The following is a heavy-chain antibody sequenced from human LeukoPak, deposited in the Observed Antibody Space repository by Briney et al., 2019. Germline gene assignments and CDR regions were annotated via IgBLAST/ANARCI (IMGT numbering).Heavy chain of an antibody. CDR2: ISDSGGDT. J-gene: IGHJ4*02. CDR1: GFTFSSYS. V-gene: IGHV3-23*01. CDR3: AKDGFCINGVCSTSIDS. Sequence: PGGSLRLSCAASGFTFSSYSMNWVRQAPGKGLEWVSGISDSGGDTYYADSVKGRFTISRDNSKNTLYLQMKSLRAEDTALYYCAKDGFCINGVCSTSIDSWGQGSLVTVSS. D-gene: IGHD2-8*01.